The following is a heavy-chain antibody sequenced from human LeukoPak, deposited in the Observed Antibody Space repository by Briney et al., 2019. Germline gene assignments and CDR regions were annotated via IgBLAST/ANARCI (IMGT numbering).Heavy chain of an antibody. Sequence: PGGSLRLSCAASGFTFSSYAMSWVRQAPGKGLEWDSAISGSGGSTYYADSVKGRFTISRDNSKNTLYLQMNSLRAEDTAVYYCATPRPYYDFWSGYWSDYYYGMDVWGQGTTVTVSS. CDR1: GFTFSSYA. D-gene: IGHD3-3*01. J-gene: IGHJ6*02. CDR3: ATPRPYYDFWSGYWSDYYYGMDV. V-gene: IGHV3-23*01. CDR2: ISGSGGST.